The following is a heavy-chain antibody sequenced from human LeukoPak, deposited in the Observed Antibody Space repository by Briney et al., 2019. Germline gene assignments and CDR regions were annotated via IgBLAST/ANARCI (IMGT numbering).Heavy chain of an antibody. CDR1: GYTFIDCT. CDR3: ANPRYDSSGYYYVD. CDR2: INGGSGNT. Sequence: ASVKVSCKASGYTFIDCTMHWLRQAPGQRLDWMGWINGGSGNTKYSPEFQGRVTITRDTSASTGYMELGSLRSEDTAVYYCANPRYDSSGYYYVDWGQGTLVTVSS. D-gene: IGHD3-22*01. V-gene: IGHV1-3*01. J-gene: IGHJ4*02.